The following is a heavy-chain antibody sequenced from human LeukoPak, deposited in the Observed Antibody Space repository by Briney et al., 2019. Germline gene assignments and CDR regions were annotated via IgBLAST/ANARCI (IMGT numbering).Heavy chain of an antibody. V-gene: IGHV3-21*01. D-gene: IGHD3-10*01. CDR3: ARGRGGYYGSGSFSGGDY. J-gene: IGHJ4*02. CDR2: ISSSSSYI. Sequence: PGGSLRLSCAASGFTFSRYTMIWVRQAPGKGLEWVSSISSSSSYIYYADSVKGRFTIPRDNAKNSLYLQMNSLRADDTAVYYCARGRGGYYGSGSFSGGDYWGQGTLVTVSS. CDR1: GFTFSRYT.